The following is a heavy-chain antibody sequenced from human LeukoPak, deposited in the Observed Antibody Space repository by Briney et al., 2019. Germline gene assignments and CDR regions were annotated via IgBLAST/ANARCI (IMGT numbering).Heavy chain of an antibody. CDR2: IYPGDSDT. V-gene: IGHV5-51*01. D-gene: IGHD2-15*01. CDR3: ARQAPLHCSGGSCFGY. J-gene: IGHJ4*02. CDR1: GYSFTSYW. Sequence: GESLKISCNGSGYSFTSYWIGWVRQMPGKGLEWMGIIYPGDSDTRYSPSFQGQVTISADKSISTAYLQWSSLKASDTAMYYCARQAPLHCSGGSCFGYWGQGTLVTVSS.